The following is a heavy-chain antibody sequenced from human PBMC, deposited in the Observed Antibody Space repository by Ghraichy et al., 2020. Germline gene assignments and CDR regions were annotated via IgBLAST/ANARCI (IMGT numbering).Heavy chain of an antibody. V-gene: IGHV3-7*01. CDR2: IKQDGSEK. Sequence: GGSLRLSCAASGFTFGNYWMSWVRQAPGKGLEWVANIKQDGSEKYYVDSVKGRFTISRDNAQKSLYLQMNSLRAEDTAVYYCTTDILVRRDTFDIWGHGTMVTVSS. CDR1: GFTFGNYW. CDR3: TTDILVRRDTFDI. J-gene: IGHJ3*02.